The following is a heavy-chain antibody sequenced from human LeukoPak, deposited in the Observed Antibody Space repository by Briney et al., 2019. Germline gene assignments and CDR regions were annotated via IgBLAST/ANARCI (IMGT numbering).Heavy chain of an antibody. CDR1: GYTVASSG. J-gene: IGHJ1*01. CDR2: IGAYNGNT. V-gene: IGHV1-18*01. D-gene: IGHD1-20*01. Sequence: ASVKVSCKTSGYTVASSGISWVRQAPGQGREWMGWIGAYNGNTYYAQNLQGRLTMTTDTSTSTASMELRSLRSDDTAVYYCARDYDHIWYNWGQGTLVTVSS. CDR3: ARDYDHIWYN.